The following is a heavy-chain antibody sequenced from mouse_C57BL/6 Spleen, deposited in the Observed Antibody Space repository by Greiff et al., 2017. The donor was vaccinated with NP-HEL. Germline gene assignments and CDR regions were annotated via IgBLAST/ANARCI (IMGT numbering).Heavy chain of an antibody. J-gene: IGHJ2*01. CDR1: GFNIKDYY. D-gene: IGHD1-1*01. CDR2: IDPEDGDT. V-gene: IGHV14-1*01. CDR3: TPFITTVVARDY. Sequence: EVKLQQSGAELVRPGASVKLSCTASGFNIKDYYMHWVKQRPEQGLEWIGRIDPEDGDTEYAPKFQGKATMTADTSSNTAYLQLSSLTSEDTAVYYCTPFITTVVARDYWGQGTTLTVSS.